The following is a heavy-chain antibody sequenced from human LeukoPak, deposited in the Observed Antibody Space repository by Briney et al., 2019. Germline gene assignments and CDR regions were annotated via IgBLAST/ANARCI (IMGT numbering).Heavy chain of an antibody. Sequence: GGSLRLSCAASGFTFSSYWMSWVRQAPGKGLEWVANIKEDGSEKHHVGSVKGRFTISRDNAKNSPYLQMNSLRAEDTAVYYCARDESGSAWYRQYFHHWGQGTLVTVSS. D-gene: IGHD6-19*01. CDR1: GFTFSSYW. CDR3: ARDESGSAWYRQYFHH. J-gene: IGHJ1*01. CDR2: IKEDGSEK. V-gene: IGHV3-7*01.